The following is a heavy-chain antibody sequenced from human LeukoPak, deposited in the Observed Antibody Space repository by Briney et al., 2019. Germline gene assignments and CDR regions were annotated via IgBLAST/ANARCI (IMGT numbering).Heavy chain of an antibody. CDR2: IYHTGET. CDR1: GYSISSGYY. Sequence: SETLSLTCTVAGYSISSGYYWGWLRQSPGKGLEWIASIYHTGETHYHPSLKSRVSISVDTSNNQFSLRSTSATAADTAMYYCARGRFAELLFDIWGQGTLVTVSS. CDR3: ARGRFAELLFDI. D-gene: IGHD3-10*01. J-gene: IGHJ4*02. V-gene: IGHV4-38-2*02.